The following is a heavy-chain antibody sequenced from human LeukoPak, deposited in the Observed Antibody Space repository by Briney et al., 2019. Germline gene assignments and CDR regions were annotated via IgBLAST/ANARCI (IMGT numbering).Heavy chain of an antibody. D-gene: IGHD1-1*01. CDR3: ARDGNRDGDMDV. J-gene: IGHJ6*03. CDR2: ISSSSSYI. CDR1: GFTFSSYS. Sequence: GGSLRLSCTASGFTFSSYSMNWVRQAPGKGLEWVSSISSSSSYIYYADSVKGRFTISRDNAKNSLYLQMNSLRAEDTAVYYCARDGNRDGDMDVWGKGTTVTVSS. V-gene: IGHV3-21*01.